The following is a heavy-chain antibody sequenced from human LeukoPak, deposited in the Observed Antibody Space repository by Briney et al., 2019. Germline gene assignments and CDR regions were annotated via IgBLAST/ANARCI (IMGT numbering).Heavy chain of an antibody. CDR2: MSPSSGHT. CDR1: GDTFTNYD. Sequence: SVEVSCKASGDTFTNYDINWVRQATGQGLEWMGWMSPSSGHTGYAQKFQGRVTMTRSTSISTAYMELSSLRSEDTAVYYCARGPPNWGFDYWGQGTLVTVSS. D-gene: IGHD7-27*01. V-gene: IGHV1-8*01. CDR3: ARGPPNWGFDY. J-gene: IGHJ4*02.